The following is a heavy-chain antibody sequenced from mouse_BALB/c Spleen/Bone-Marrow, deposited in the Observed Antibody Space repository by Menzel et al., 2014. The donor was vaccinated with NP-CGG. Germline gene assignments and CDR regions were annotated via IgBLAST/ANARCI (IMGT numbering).Heavy chain of an antibody. Sequence: QVQLKESGAELVKPGASVKLSCKASGYTFTSYWVHWVKLRPGHGLEWIGEINPSNGRTNYNEKFKNKATLTVDKSSSTAYIQLSSLTSEDSAVHYCARYDGPAWFAYWGQGTLVTVS. J-gene: IGHJ3*01. D-gene: IGHD2-3*01. CDR3: ARYDGPAWFAY. CDR1: GYTFTSYW. V-gene: IGHV1S81*02. CDR2: INPSNGRT.